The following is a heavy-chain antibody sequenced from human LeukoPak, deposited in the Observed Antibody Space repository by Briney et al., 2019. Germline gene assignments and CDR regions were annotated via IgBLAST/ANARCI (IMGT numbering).Heavy chain of an antibody. J-gene: IGHJ4*02. D-gene: IGHD2-2*01. Sequence: ASVKISCKVSGYTFTDYYMHWVQQAPGKGLEWMGLVDPEDGETIYAEKYQGRVTITADTSTDTAYMELSSLRSEDTAVYYCATYCSSTSCASPFDYWGQGTLVTVSS. CDR3: ATYCSSTSCASPFDY. V-gene: IGHV1-69-2*01. CDR1: GYTFTDYY. CDR2: VDPEDGET.